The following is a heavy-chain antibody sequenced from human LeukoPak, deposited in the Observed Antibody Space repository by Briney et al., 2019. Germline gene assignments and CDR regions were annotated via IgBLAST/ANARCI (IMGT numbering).Heavy chain of an antibody. CDR2: IRSRDDLK. D-gene: IGHD2/OR15-2a*01. V-gene: IGHV3-48*02. Sequence: GGSLRLSCAASGFTFSSYAMSWVRQAPGKGLEWVSYIRSRDDLKYYADSVKGRFTISTDNAKNSLHLQMNSLRDEDTAVYYCVRDFHWAFDFWGQGTLVTVSS. CDR1: GFTFSSYA. J-gene: IGHJ4*02. CDR3: VRDFHWAFDF.